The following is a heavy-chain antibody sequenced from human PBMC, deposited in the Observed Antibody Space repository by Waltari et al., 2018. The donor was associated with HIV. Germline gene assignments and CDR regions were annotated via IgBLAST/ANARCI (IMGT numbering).Heavy chain of an antibody. D-gene: IGHD1-26*01. V-gene: IGHV4-39*01. CDR2: IYYTGRA. J-gene: IGHJ2*01. CDR3: ARHALRVGAAYWNFDL. Sequence: QLQLQESGPGLVKPSETLSLPCTASGAPVSSSRTFWGWIRQPPGKGLEWVGRIYYTGRAYYNPSLKSRVTISVDTSKNQFSLKVTSVTAADTAVDYCARHALRVGAAYWNFDLWGRGTLVTVSS. CDR1: GAPVSSSRTF.